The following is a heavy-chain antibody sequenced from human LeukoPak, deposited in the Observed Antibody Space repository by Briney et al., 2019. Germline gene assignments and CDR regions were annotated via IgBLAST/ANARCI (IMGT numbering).Heavy chain of an antibody. J-gene: IGHJ4*02. D-gene: IGHD6-6*01. CDR1: GGSFSGYY. V-gene: IGHV4-34*01. CDR2: INHSGST. CDR3: AGDSSSSH. Sequence: SETLSLTCAVYGGSFSGYYWSWIRQPPGKGLEWIGEINHSGSTNYNPSLKSRVTISVDTSKNQFSLKLSSVTAADTAVYYCAGDSSSSHWGRGTLVTVSS.